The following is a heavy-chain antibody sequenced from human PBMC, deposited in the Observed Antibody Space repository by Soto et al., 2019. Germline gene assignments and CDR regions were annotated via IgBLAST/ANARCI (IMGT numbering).Heavy chain of an antibody. V-gene: IGHV3-30*03. J-gene: IGHJ2*01. Sequence: QVQLVESGGGVVQPGRSLGLSCAASGFTFNTYGMHWVRQAPGKGLEWVAAISYDGINKYYVDSVKGRFTISRDNSKNTRYVEMNSLRDDGTALYYCARSPQHNRGIHWYFDVWGRGILVTVSS. CDR2: ISYDGINK. CDR1: GFTFNTYG. CDR3: ARSPQHNRGIHWYFDV.